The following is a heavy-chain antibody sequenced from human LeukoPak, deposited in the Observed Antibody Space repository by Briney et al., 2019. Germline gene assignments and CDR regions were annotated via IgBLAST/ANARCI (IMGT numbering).Heavy chain of an antibody. V-gene: IGHV1-24*01. Sequence: ASVKVSCKVSGYTLTELSMHWVRQAPGKGLEWMGGLDPEDGETIYAQKFQGRVTMTEDTSTDTAYMELSSLRSEDTAVYYCATVQREQWLSDIWGQGTMVTVSS. D-gene: IGHD6-19*01. CDR2: LDPEDGET. J-gene: IGHJ3*02. CDR1: GYTLTELS. CDR3: ATVQREQWLSDI.